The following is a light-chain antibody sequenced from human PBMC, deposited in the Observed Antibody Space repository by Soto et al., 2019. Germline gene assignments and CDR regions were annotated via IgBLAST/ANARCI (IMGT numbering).Light chain of an antibody. CDR1: QTIRSNY. Sequence: ETVLTQSPGTLSLSPGERATLSCRASQTIRSNYLAWYRQTPGQAPRLLIYGASKRATGIADRFSGSGSGTDFTLIISRLEPEDFALYYCQQYGSSPWTFGQGTKVKIK. CDR2: GAS. V-gene: IGKV3-20*01. CDR3: QQYGSSPWT. J-gene: IGKJ1*01.